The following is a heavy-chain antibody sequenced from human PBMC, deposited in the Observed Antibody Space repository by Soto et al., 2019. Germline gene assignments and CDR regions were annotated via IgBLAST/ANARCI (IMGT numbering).Heavy chain of an antibody. V-gene: IGHV3-23*01. Sequence: GGSLRLSCAASGFTFSSYSMNWVRQAPGKGLEWVSAISGSGGSTYYADSVKGRFTISRDNSKSTLYLHMTSLTAEDTALYYCATLRSAAHFDYWGQGTLVTVSS. CDR1: GFTFSSYS. CDR3: ATLRSAAHFDY. J-gene: IGHJ4*02. D-gene: IGHD6-13*01. CDR2: ISGSGGST.